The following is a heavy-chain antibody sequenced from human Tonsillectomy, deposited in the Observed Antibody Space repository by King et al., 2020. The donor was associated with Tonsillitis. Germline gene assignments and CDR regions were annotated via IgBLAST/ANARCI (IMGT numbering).Heavy chain of an antibody. CDR1: GGSISSGGHY. CDR2: IYYSGST. D-gene: IGHD2-2*01. J-gene: IGHJ4*02. CDR3: ARDLYCSSTSCYPGNFDY. V-gene: IGHV4-31*03. Sequence: QLQESGPGLVKPSQTLSLTCTVSGGSISSGGHYWSWIRQHPGNGLEWIGYIYYSGSTYYNPSLKSRVTISVDTSENQFSLKLTSVTAADTAVYYCARDLYCSSTSCYPGNFDYWGQGTLVTVSS.